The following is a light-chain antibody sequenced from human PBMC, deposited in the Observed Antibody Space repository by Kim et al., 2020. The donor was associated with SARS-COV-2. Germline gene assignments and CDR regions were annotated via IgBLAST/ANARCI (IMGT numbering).Light chain of an antibody. Sequence: DIQMTQSPSTLSASVGDRVTITCRGSQSISAWLAWYQQKPGKAPKLLIYDGSSLKSGVPSRFSGSGSGTEFTLTISSLQPDDFATYYCQQYDSYSTTVGQGTKLEI. J-gene: IGKJ2*01. CDR3: QQYDSYSTT. CDR1: QSISAW. V-gene: IGKV1-5*01. CDR2: DGS.